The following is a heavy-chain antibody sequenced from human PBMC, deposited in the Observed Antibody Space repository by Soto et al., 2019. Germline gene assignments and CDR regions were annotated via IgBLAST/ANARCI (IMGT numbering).Heavy chain of an antibody. Sequence: GGSLRLSCAASGFTVSSNYMSWVRQAPGKGLEWVSVIYSGGSTYYADSVKGRFTISRDNSKNTLYLQMNSLRAEDTAVYYCARDSGWYCGGDCYDDWFDPWGQGTLVTVSS. J-gene: IGHJ5*02. CDR1: GFTVSSNY. D-gene: IGHD2-21*02. CDR3: ARDSGWYCGGDCYDDWFDP. CDR2: IYSGGST. V-gene: IGHV3-66*01.